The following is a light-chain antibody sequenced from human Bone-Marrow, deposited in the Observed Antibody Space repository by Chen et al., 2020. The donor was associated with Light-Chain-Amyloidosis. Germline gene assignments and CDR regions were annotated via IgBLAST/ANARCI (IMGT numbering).Light chain of an antibody. V-gene: IGLV3-25*03. CDR1: DLPTKY. Sequence: SYELTQPPSVSVSPGQTARITCSGDDLPTKYAYWYQHKPGQAPVLVIHRDTERPSGISERLSGSSSGTTATLTISGGQAEDEADYHCQSADSSGTYEVIFGGGTKLTVL. J-gene: IGLJ2*01. CDR3: QSADSSGTYEVI. CDR2: RDT.